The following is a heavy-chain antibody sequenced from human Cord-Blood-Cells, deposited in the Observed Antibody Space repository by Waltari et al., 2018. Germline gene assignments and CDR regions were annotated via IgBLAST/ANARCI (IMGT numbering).Heavy chain of an antibody. Sequence: QVTLKQSGPVLVKPTATLTLTCTVSGFPLSNPRMGMSWLRQPPGKALEWLAHIFSKDEKSYSTSLKSRLTISKDTSKSQVVLTMTNMDPVDTATYYCARISQLLSNGMDVWGQGTTVTVSS. CDR3: ARISQLLSNGMDV. V-gene: IGHV2-26*01. D-gene: IGHD2-2*01. J-gene: IGHJ6*02. CDR1: GFPLSNPRMG. CDR2: IFSKDEK.